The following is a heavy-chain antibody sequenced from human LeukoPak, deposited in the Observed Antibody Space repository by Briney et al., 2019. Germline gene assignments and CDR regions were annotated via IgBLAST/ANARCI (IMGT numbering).Heavy chain of an antibody. Sequence: GGSLRLSCVASGFTFSSYAMSWVRQAPGKGLEWVSAISGSGGSTYYADSVKGRFTISRDNSKNTLYLQMNSLRAEDTAVYYCANRFRGYSYGDYWGQGTLVTVSS. CDR1: GFTFSSYA. CDR3: ANRFRGYSYGDY. V-gene: IGHV3-23*01. CDR2: ISGSGGST. D-gene: IGHD5-18*01. J-gene: IGHJ4*02.